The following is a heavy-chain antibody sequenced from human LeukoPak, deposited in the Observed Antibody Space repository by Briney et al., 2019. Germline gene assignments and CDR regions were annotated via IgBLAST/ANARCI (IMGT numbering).Heavy chain of an antibody. CDR3: ASKAYYYGSGSYRAFDI. J-gene: IGHJ3*02. V-gene: IGHV1-24*01. D-gene: IGHD3-10*01. CDR1: GYTLTELA. CDR2: FDPGDGET. Sequence: GASVKVSCKVSGYTLTELAMHWVRQAPGKGLEWMGGFDPGDGETIYAQKFQGRVTMTEDTSTDTAYMELSSLRSEDTAVYYCASKAYYYGSGSYRAFDIWGQGTMVTVSS.